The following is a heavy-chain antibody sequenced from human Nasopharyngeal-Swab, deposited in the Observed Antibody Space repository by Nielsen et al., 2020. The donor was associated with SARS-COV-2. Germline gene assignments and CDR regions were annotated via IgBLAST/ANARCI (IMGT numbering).Heavy chain of an antibody. V-gene: IGHV3-30-3*01. J-gene: IGHJ4*02. CDR2: ISYGGSNK. Sequence: GESLKISCAASGFTLSSYTMHWVRQAPGKGLEWVAVISYGGSNKYYADSVKGRFTISRDNSKNTLYLQMNSLIPEDTAVYYCARFMGSAVDYWGQGTLVTVSP. CDR1: GFTLSSYT. CDR3: ARFMGSAVDY. D-gene: IGHD1-26*01.